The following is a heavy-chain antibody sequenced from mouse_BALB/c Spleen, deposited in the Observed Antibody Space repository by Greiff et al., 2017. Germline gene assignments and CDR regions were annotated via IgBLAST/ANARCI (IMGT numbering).Heavy chain of an antibody. CDR3: ARKGPGGFYAMDY. CDR2: INPGSGGT. Sequence: QVQLKQSGAELVRPGTSVKVSCKASGYAFTNYLIEWVKQRPGQGLEWIGVINPGSGGTNYNEKFKGKATLTADKSSSTAYMQLSSLTSDDSAVYFCARKGPGGFYAMDYWGQGTSVTVSS. V-gene: IGHV1-54*01. J-gene: IGHJ4*01. CDR1: GYAFTNYL. D-gene: IGHD4-1*01.